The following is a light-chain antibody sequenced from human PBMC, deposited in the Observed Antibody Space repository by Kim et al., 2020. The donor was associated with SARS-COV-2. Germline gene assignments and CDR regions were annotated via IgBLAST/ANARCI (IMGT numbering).Light chain of an antibody. CDR3: QQSYSAPRT. CDR1: QSISSY. CDR2: AAS. V-gene: IGKV1-39*01. J-gene: IGKJ1*01. Sequence: DIQMTQSPSSLSASLGDRVTITCRASQSISSYLNWYQQKPGKTPKLLIYAASSLQSGVPSRFSGTGSGTDFTLTVSILQPEDFATYYCQQSYSAPRTFGQGTKVDIK.